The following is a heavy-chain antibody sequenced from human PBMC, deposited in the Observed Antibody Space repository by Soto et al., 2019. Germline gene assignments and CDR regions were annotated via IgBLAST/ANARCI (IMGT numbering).Heavy chain of an antibody. CDR1: GFTFSSYS. V-gene: IGHV3-48*02. D-gene: IGHD6-13*01. CDR3: ARGSAGIAAAGLYYMDV. Sequence: GGSLRLSCAASGFTFSSYSMNWVRQAPGKGLEWVSYISSSSSTIYYADSVKGRFTISRDNAKNSLYLQMNSLRDEDTAVYYCARGSAGIAAAGLYYMDVWGKGTTGTVSS. J-gene: IGHJ6*03. CDR2: ISSSSSTI.